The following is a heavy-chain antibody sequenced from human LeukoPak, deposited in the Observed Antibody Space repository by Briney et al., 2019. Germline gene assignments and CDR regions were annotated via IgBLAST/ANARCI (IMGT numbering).Heavy chain of an antibody. CDR3: ARDGDEHGSNWYWYFDL. CDR2: MSEDGGST. Sequence: GGSLRLSCAASGFTFGTYVTSWVRQAPGKALEWVSAMSEDGGSTYYAASVKGRFTISRDNSKNTLYLQMNSLRAEDTALYYCARDGDEHGSNWYWYFDLWGRGTLVTVSS. CDR1: GFTFGTYV. V-gene: IGHV3-23*01. J-gene: IGHJ2*01. D-gene: IGHD6-13*01.